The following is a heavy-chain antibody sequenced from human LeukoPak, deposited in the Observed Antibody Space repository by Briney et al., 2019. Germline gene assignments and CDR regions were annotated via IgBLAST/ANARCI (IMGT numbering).Heavy chain of an antibody. CDR1: GFTFSDYA. D-gene: IGHD3-10*01. J-gene: IGHJ4*02. V-gene: IGHV3-23*01. Sequence: GGSLRLSCAASGFTFSDYAMTWVRQAPGKGLDWVSAVSHSGDNTYYADSVKGRFTISRDNSDNTLYLQMNSLRVEDTAVYYCARITTHYYRSLSRPGREDYWGQGTLVTVSS. CDR3: ARITTHYYRSLSRPGREDY. CDR2: VSHSGDNT.